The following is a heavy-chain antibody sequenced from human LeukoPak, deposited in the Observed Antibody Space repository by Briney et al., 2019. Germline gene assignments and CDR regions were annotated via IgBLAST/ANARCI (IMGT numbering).Heavy chain of an antibody. D-gene: IGHD2-21*02. CDR3: ATRPGVSIVVVTAMA. V-gene: IGHV3-7*03. Sequence: PGGSLRLFCAASGFTFSSYWMSWVRQAPGKGLEWVANIKQDGSEKYYVDSVKGRFTISRDNAKNTLYLQMNSLRAEDTAVYYCATRPGVSIVVVTAMAWGQGTLVTVSS. CDR1: GFTFSSYW. J-gene: IGHJ4*02. CDR2: IKQDGSEK.